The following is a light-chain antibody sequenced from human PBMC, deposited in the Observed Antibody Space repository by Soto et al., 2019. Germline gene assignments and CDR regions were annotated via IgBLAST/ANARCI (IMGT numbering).Light chain of an antibody. CDR2: DVS. J-gene: IGLJ1*01. CDR3: SSYTPRNTRQIV. Sequence: QSVLTQPASVSGSPGQSITISCTGTSSDVGGYNYVSWYQQHPGKAPKFMIYDVSNRPSGVSNRFSGSKSGNPASLTISPLQAEDEAHYYCSSYTPRNTRQIVFGSRTNVTVL. CDR1: SSDVGGYNY. V-gene: IGLV2-14*01.